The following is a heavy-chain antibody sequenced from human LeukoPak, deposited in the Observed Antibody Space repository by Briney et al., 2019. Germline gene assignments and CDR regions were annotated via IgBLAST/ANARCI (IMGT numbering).Heavy chain of an antibody. CDR1: GYSFTSYW. CDR3: ARGGPNCGGDCYYFDY. J-gene: IGHJ4*02. V-gene: IGHV5-51*01. D-gene: IGHD2-21*02. Sequence: GESPKISCKGSGYSFTSYWIGWVRQMPGKGLEWMGIIYPGDSDTRYSPSFQGQVTISADKSISTAYLQWSSLKASDTAMYYCARGGPNCGGDCYYFDYWGQGTLVTVSS. CDR2: IYPGDSDT.